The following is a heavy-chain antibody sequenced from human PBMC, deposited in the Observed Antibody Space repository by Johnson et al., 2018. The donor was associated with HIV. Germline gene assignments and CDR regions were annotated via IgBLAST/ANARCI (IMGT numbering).Heavy chain of an antibody. CDR3: ARVSPVYFTLIVEYGAXDI. CDR2: ISSSGTTI. V-gene: IGHV3-11*04. Sequence: QVQLVESGGGLVKPGGSLRLSCAASGFTFSDYYMSWIRQAPGKGLEWVSSISSSGTTIYYADSVKGRFTISRDNSKNTLYLQMNSLRAEDTAVYLCARVSPVYFTLIVEYGAXDIWGEGTRV. J-gene: IGHJ3*02. D-gene: IGHD3-22*01. CDR1: GFTFSDYY.